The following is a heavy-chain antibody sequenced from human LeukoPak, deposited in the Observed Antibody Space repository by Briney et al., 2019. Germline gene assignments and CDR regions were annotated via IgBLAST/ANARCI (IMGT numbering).Heavy chain of an antibody. CDR1: GFTFSSYS. CDR2: ISSSSYI. V-gene: IGHV3-21*01. Sequence: GGSLRLSCAASGFTFSSYSMNWVRQAPGKGLEWVSSISSSSYIYYADSVKGRFTISRDNAKNSLYLQMNSLRAEDTAVYYCAREEETYYYDSSGPDYWGQGTLVTVSS. CDR3: AREEETYYYDSSGPDY. J-gene: IGHJ4*02. D-gene: IGHD3-22*01.